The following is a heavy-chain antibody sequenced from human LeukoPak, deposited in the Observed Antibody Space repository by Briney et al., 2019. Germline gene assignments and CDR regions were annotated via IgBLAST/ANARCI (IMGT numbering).Heavy chain of an antibody. D-gene: IGHD3-16*02. V-gene: IGHV3-48*01. CDR3: ARDSEIVYREGSYNWFDP. CDR2: ISSTGSTV. CDR1: GFTFSSYS. Sequence: GGSLRLSCSVSGFTFSSYSMSWVRQAPGKGLEWISYISSTGSTVYYADSVKGRFTISRDNSKNTLYLQMNSLRAEDTAVYYCARDSEIVYREGSYNWFDPWGQGTLVTVSS. J-gene: IGHJ5*02.